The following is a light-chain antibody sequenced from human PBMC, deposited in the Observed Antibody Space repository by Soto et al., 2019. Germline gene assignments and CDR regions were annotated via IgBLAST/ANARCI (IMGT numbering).Light chain of an antibody. CDR2: DVS. V-gene: IGKV1-5*01. CDR3: QHYKMYSPWT. Sequence: DIQMTQSPSTLSASVGDRVTITCRASQSISSWLAWCQQKPGKAPKLLIYDVSSLQSGVPSRFSGSGSGTEFTLTISSLQPDDFATYYCQHYKMYSPWTFGQGTKVDIK. CDR1: QSISSW. J-gene: IGKJ1*01.